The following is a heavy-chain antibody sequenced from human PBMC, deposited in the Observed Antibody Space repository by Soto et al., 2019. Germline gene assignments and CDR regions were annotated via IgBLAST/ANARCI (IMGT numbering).Heavy chain of an antibody. CDR3: ARAPPRWGDSSGYVY. Sequence: QVQLQESGPGLVKPSQTLSLTCTVSGGSISSGDYYWSWIRQPPGKGLEWIGYIYYSGSTYYNPSPTRRVTISVATSKNQFPLQLSSVTAADTAVYYCARAPPRWGDSSGYVYWGQGTLVTVSS. CDR1: GGSISSGDYY. D-gene: IGHD3-22*01. CDR2: IYYSGST. V-gene: IGHV4-30-4*01. J-gene: IGHJ4*02.